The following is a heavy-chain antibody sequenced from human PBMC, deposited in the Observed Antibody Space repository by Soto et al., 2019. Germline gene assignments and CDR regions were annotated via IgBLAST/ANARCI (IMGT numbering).Heavy chain of an antibody. CDR2: ISAYNGNT. CDR1: GYTFTSYG. V-gene: IGHV1-18*01. J-gene: IGHJ5*02. CDR3: ARASSGTGANNWFAP. D-gene: IGHD1-1*01. Sequence: ASVKVSCKASGYTFTSYGISWVRQAPGQGLEWMGWISAYNGNTNYAQKLQGRVTMTTDTSTSTAYMELRSLRSGDTAVYYCARASSGTGANNWFAPWGQGTLVTVSS.